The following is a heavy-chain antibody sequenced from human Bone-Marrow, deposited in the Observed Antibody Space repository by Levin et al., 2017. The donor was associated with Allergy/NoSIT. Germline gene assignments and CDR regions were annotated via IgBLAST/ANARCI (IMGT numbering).Heavy chain of an antibody. V-gene: IGHV6-1*01. J-gene: IGHJ5*02. D-gene: IGHD4-23*01. CDR1: GDFVSSNTAT. CDR3: ARGGTTVLSWFDP. Sequence: SQTLSLTCVISGDFVSSNTATWEWIRQSPSRGLEWLGRTYYKSKWYNDYAPSVEGRITVSPDTSKNHFSLHLQSVTPEDTAIYDCARGGTTVLSWFDPWGQGTLVTVSS. CDR2: TYYKSKWYN.